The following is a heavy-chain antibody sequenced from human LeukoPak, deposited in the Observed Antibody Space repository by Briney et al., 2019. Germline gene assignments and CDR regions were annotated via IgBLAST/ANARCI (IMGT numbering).Heavy chain of an antibody. CDR1: GGSIGDGYW. J-gene: IGHJ3*02. Sequence: PSGTLSLTCAVSGGSIGDGYWWSWVRQPPGKGLEWIGEIYHSGTTNYNPSLKSRVTISVDKSKNHFSLSPSSVTAADTAVYYCARGVRYYDSSGYPYDAFDIWGQGTMVTVSS. D-gene: IGHD3-22*01. V-gene: IGHV4-4*02. CDR2: IYHSGTT. CDR3: ARGVRYYDSSGYPYDAFDI.